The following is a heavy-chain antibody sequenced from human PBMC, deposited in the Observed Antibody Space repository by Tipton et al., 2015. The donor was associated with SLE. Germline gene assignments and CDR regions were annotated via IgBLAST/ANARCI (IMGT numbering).Heavy chain of an antibody. V-gene: IGHV3-23*01. Sequence: GSLRLSCAASGFPFSNYAMSWVRHAPGKGLEWVSAISGGGGATTYYADSVKGRFTISRDNSKNTLYLQMNSLRAEDTAVYYCARLYGDRNSGMDVWGQGTTVTVSS. CDR2: ISGGGGATT. CDR3: ARLYGDRNSGMDV. D-gene: IGHD4-17*01. J-gene: IGHJ6*02. CDR1: GFPFSNYA.